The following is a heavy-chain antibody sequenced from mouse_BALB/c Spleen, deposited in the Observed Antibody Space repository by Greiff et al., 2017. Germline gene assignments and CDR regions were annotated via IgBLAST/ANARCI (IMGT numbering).Heavy chain of an antibody. CDR2: IWGDGST. Sequence: VQGVESGPGLVAPSQSLSITCTVSGFSLTGYGVNWVRQPPGKGLEWLGMIWGDGSTDYNSALNSRLSIIKENSRSQVFLKMNSLQTDDTARYYGARDNDGYYGGGAMDYWGQGTSVTVSS. J-gene: IGHJ4*01. V-gene: IGHV2-6-7*01. D-gene: IGHD2-3*01. CDR3: ARDNDGYYGGGAMDY. CDR1: GFSLTGYG.